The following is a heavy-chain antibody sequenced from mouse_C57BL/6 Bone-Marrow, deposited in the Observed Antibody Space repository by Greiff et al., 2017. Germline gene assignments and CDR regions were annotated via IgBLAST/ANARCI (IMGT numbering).Heavy chain of an antibody. D-gene: IGHD2-4*01. CDR3: ARHHYDYAYAMDY. CDR2: IRNGGGST. J-gene: IGHJ4*01. Sequence: EVKLVESGGGLVQPGGSLKLSCAASGFTFSDYYMYWVRQTPEKRLEWVAYIRNGGGSTYYPDTVKGRFTISRDNAKNTLYLQMSRLKSEDTAMYYCARHHYDYAYAMDYWGQGTSVTVSS. CDR1: GFTFSDYY. V-gene: IGHV5-12*01.